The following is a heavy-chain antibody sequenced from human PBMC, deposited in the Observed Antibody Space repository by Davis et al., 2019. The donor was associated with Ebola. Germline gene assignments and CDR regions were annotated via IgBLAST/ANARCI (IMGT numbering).Heavy chain of an antibody. J-gene: IGHJ4*02. CDR2: ISYDGTNK. D-gene: IGHD6-19*01. CDR1: GFTFSNYA. V-gene: IGHV3-30-3*01. Sequence: GGSLRLSCAASGFTFSNYAMHWVRQAPGKGLEWVAVISYDGTNKYYADSVKGRFTISRDNSKNTLYLQMNSLRAEDTAVYYCATTPQYSSGQNKPFDYWGQGTLVTVSS. CDR3: ATTPQYSSGQNKPFDY.